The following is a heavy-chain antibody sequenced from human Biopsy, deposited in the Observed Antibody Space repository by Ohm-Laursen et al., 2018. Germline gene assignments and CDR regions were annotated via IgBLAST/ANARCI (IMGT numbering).Heavy chain of an antibody. Sequence: GTLSLTCTVSGDSISTSTTYYWAWLRQPPGKGLEWIGSIYISETTFYNPSLKSRVAISVDTSTNQFSLKVSSVTAADTALYYCARHPTGFWFDPWGHGTLVTVSS. CDR3: ARHPTGFWFDP. CDR2: IYISETT. J-gene: IGHJ5*02. CDR1: GDSISTSTTYY. V-gene: IGHV4-39*01.